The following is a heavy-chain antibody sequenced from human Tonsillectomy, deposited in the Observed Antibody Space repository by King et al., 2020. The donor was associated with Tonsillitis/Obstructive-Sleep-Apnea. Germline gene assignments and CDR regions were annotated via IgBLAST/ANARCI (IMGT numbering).Heavy chain of an antibody. D-gene: IGHD2/OR15-2a*01. CDR1: GFTFSEYG. CDR2: ISRDGSSK. CDR3: ARERRMKYYMDV. J-gene: IGHJ6*03. V-gene: IGHV3-30*03. Sequence: VQLVESGGGVVQPGRSLRLSCAASGFTFSEYGMYWVRQAPGKGLDWVAAISRDGSSKFYSDSVRGRFAISRDNSKRTLYLQLNSVTAGDTALYYCARERRMKYYMDVWGKGTTVTVSS.